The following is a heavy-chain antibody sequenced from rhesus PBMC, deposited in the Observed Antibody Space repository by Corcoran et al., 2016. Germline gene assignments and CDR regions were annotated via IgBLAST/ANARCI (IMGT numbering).Heavy chain of an antibody. CDR2: LHGNGDRT. Sequence: QVQLQESGPGLVKPSETLSLTCAVAGAPISSYWWSWIRQSPGKGLEWSGELHGNGDRTHYNPSLNSRVTISKDASKSQVSLNLNSVTAADTAVYFCARDVDYGNTWYFVFWGQGVLVTVSS. CDR1: GAPISSYW. CDR3: ARDVDYGNTWYFVF. V-gene: IGHV4-80*01. J-gene: IGHJ4*01. D-gene: IGHD4-17*01.